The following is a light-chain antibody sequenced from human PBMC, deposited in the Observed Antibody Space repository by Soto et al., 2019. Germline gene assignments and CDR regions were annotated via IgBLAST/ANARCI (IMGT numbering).Light chain of an antibody. Sequence: DIQMTQSPSTLSASVGDRVTITCRASQSISSWLAWYQQKPGKAPNLLIYKASSLESGVPSRFSGSGSGTEFTLTISSLQPDDFATNYCQQYNSYPLTFGGGIKVEIK. J-gene: IGKJ4*01. CDR1: QSISSW. V-gene: IGKV1-5*03. CDR3: QQYNSYPLT. CDR2: KAS.